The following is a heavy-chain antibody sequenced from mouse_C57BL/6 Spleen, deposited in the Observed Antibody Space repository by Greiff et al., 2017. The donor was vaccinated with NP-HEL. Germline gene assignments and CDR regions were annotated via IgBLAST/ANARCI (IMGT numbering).Heavy chain of an antibody. Sequence: QVQLQQPGAELVRPGTSVKLSCKASGYTFTSYWMHWVKQRPGQGLEWIGVIDPSDSYTNYNQQFKGKATLTVDTSSSTAYMQLSSLTSEDSAVYYCARRYYYGSSYYAMDYWGQGTSVTVSS. J-gene: IGHJ4*01. D-gene: IGHD1-1*01. CDR1: GYTFTSYW. V-gene: IGHV1-59*01. CDR3: ARRYYYGSSYYAMDY. CDR2: IDPSDSYT.